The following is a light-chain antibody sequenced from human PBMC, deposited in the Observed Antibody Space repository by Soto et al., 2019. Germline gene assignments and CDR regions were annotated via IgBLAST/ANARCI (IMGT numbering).Light chain of an antibody. J-gene: IGKJ1*01. CDR2: LGS. CDR3: MQGQRPPST. Sequence: EIVMTQSPLSLPVSPGEPASISCRSSQSLLHSNAYNYVDWYVQKPGQPPQLVIYLGSNRAPGVPDRFSGSGSGTDFTLKISRVEAEDVGVYYCMQGQRPPSTFGQGTKVEIK. CDR1: QSLLHSNAYNY. V-gene: IGKV2-28*01.